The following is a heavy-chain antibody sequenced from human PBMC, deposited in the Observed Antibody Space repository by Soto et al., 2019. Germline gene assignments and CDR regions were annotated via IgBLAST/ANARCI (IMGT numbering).Heavy chain of an antibody. J-gene: IGHJ6*02. CDR3: TRGRAPSISFGGNGMDV. CDR2: IYNSGAT. CDR1: GGSISGGGDY. D-gene: IGHD3-16*01. Sequence: QVQLQESGPGLVKPSQSLSLTCTVSGGSISGGGDYWSWVRQHPGKGLEWIGCIYNSGATYYNPSLKRRVTISVDTSKSQFSLRLTSMTAADTAVYYCTRGRAPSISFGGNGMDVWGQGTTVTVSS. V-gene: IGHV4-31*03.